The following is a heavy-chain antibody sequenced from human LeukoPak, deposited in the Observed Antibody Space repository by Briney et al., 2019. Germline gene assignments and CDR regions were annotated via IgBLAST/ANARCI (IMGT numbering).Heavy chain of an antibody. J-gene: IGHJ4*02. CDR3: ATQGPLRYFDY. Sequence: EASVKVSCKASGYTFTSYYMHWVRQAPGQGLEWMGIINPSGGSTSYAQKFQGRVTMTRDTSTSTVYMELSSLRSEDTAVYYCATQGPLRYFDYWGQGTLVTVSS. CDR1: GYTFTSYY. CDR2: INPSGGST. D-gene: IGHD3-9*01. V-gene: IGHV1-46*01.